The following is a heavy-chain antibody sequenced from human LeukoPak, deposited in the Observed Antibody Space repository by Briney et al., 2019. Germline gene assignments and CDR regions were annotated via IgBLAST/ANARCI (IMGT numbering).Heavy chain of an antibody. V-gene: IGHV3-33*01. CDR3: ARDRGQSYFDY. J-gene: IGHJ4*02. CDR2: IYYDGSNQ. D-gene: IGHD3-10*01. Sequence: PGRSLRLSCATSGFTFRNYGMHWVRQAPGKGQEWVAIIYYDGSNQYYADSVKGRFTISRDNSKNTLYLQLNSLRAEDTAMYYCARDRGQSYFDYWGQGTLVTVSS. CDR1: GFTFRNYG.